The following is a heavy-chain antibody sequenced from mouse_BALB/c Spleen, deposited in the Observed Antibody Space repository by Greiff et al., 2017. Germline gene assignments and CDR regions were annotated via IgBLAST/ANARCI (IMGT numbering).Heavy chain of an antibody. V-gene: IGHV2-9-2*01. J-gene: IGHJ4*01. CDR1: GFSLTSYD. CDR3: VRGWYRYDVAMDY. D-gene: IGHD2-14*01. Sequence: QVQLKESGPGLVAPSQSLSITCTVSGFSLTSYDISWIRQPPGKGLEWLGVIWTGGGTNYNSAFMSRLSISKDNSKSQVFLKMNSLQTDDTAIYYCVRGWYRYDVAMDYWGQGTSVTVSS. CDR2: IWTGGGT.